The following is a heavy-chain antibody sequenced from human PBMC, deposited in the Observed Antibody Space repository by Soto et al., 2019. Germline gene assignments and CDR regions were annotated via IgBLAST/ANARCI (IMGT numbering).Heavy chain of an antibody. Sequence: QVQLQESGPGLVKPSQTLSLTCTVSGVSISSGDYYWSWIRQPPGKGLEWIGYISYSGSTYHNPSLQSRVTISIDTSKNQLSLKLSSVTAADTAVYYCARDKIVATGHYGMDVWGHGTTVTVSS. D-gene: IGHD3-22*01. CDR3: ARDKIVATGHYGMDV. J-gene: IGHJ6*02. V-gene: IGHV4-30-4*01. CDR1: GVSISSGDYY. CDR2: ISYSGST.